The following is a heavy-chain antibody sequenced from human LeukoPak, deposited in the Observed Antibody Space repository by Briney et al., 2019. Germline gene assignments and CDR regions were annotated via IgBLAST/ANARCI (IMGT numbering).Heavy chain of an antibody. CDR3: ARDGRRHLLWFGELVAFDI. CDR1: GFTFSSYS. Sequence: GGSLRLSCAASGFTFSSYSMSWVRQAPGKGLEWVANIKQDGSEKYYVDSVKGRFTISRDNAKNSLYLQMNSLRAEDTAAYYCARDGRRHLLWFGELVAFDIWGQGTMVTVSS. J-gene: IGHJ3*02. V-gene: IGHV3-7*01. D-gene: IGHD3-10*01. CDR2: IKQDGSEK.